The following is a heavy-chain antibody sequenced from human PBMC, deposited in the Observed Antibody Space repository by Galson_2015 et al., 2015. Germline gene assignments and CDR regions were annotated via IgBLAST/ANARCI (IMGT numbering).Heavy chain of an antibody. CDR1: GFTFSSYE. Sequence: SLRLSCAASGFTFSSYEMNWVRQAPGKGLEWVSYISSSGSTIYYADSVKGRFTISRDNAKNSLYPQMNSLRAEDTAVYYCARAIVGDAFGIWGQGTMVTVSS. CDR3: ARAIVGDAFGI. J-gene: IGHJ3*02. CDR2: ISSSGSTI. V-gene: IGHV3-48*03. D-gene: IGHD2-21*01.